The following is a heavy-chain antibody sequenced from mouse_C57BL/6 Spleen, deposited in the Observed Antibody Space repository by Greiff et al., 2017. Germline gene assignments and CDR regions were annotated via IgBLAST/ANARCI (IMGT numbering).Heavy chain of an antibody. CDR2: ISSGSSTI. CDR1: GFTFSDYG. D-gene: IGHD2-12*01. CDR3: ARRDYSHWYFDV. Sequence: EVQLVESGGGLVKPGGSLKLSCAASGFTFSDYGMHWVRQAPEKGLEWVAYISSGSSTIYYADTVKGRFTISRDNAKNTLFLQRTSWRSEDTAMYYCARRDYSHWYFDVWGTGTTVTVSS. V-gene: IGHV5-17*01. J-gene: IGHJ1*03.